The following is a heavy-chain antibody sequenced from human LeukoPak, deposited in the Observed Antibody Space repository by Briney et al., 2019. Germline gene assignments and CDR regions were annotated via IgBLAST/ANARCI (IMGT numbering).Heavy chain of an antibody. CDR2: INHSGST. CDR1: GGSISSYY. V-gene: IGHV4-34*01. Sequence: SETLSLTCTVSGGSISSYYWSWIRQPPGKGLEWIGEINHSGSTNYNPSLKSRVTISVDTSKNQFSLKLSSVTAADTAVYYCARRKGASTYYYYYYMDVWGKGTTVTISS. J-gene: IGHJ6*03. CDR3: ARRKGASTYYYYYYMDV.